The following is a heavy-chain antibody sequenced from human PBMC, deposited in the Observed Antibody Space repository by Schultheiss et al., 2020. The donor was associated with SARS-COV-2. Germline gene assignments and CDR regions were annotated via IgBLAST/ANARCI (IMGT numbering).Heavy chain of an antibody. Sequence: LRLSCTVSGGSNSSGSYYWSWIRQPAGKGLEWIGRIYTSGSTNYNPSLKSRVTISVDTSKNQFSLKLSSVTAADTAVYYCAREGQLVAWFDPWGQGTLVTVSS. CDR3: AREGQLVAWFDP. D-gene: IGHD6-6*01. J-gene: IGHJ5*02. V-gene: IGHV4-61*02. CDR2: IYTSGST. CDR1: GGSNSSGSYY.